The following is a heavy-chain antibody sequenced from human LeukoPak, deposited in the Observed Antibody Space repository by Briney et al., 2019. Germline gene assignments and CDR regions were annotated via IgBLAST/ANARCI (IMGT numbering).Heavy chain of an antibody. V-gene: IGHV3-66*01. CDR1: VLTVSSNY. CDR2: IYSGGST. D-gene: IGHD3-22*01. J-gene: IGHJ5*02. Sequence: GGSLRLSCAVSVLTVSSNYMSGVRQAPARGVEWVLVIYSGGSTYYADSVKGRFTISRNNSKNTLYLQMDSLRAEDTAVYSCARDYYDSSGNYYVAWGQGTLVTVSS. CDR3: ARDYYDSSGNYYVA.